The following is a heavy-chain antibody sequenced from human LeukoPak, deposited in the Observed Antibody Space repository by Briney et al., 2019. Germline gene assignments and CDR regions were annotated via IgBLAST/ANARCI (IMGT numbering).Heavy chain of an antibody. V-gene: IGHV3-7*01. CDR1: GFSFSTNW. J-gene: IGHJ4*02. CDR3: ARSQPGEY. Sequence: AGGSLRLSCAASGFSFSTNWMSWVRQAPGKGLEWVANINPYGSESYYVDSVKGRFTISRDNAKNSLYLQMNSLRAEDTAVYYCARSQPGEYWGQGTLVTVSS. D-gene: IGHD1-14*01. CDR2: INPYGSES.